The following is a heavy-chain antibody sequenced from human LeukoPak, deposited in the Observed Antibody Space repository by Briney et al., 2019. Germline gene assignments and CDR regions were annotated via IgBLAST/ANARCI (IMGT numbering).Heavy chain of an antibody. Sequence: GGSLRLSCVAPGFTFSRYDMHWVRQAPGKGLEWLAFVRVDGRETFYADSVKGRFTISRDNSNNILYLQMNSLRPDDTAVYYCATEERCVVTNCATTFDYWGQGTLVTVS. CDR3: ATEERCVVTNCATTFDY. J-gene: IGHJ4*02. D-gene: IGHD2-2*01. CDR1: GFTFSRYD. CDR2: VRVDGRET. V-gene: IGHV3-30*02.